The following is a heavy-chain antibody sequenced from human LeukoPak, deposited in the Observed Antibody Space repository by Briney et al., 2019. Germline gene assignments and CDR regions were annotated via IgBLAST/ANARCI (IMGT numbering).Heavy chain of an antibody. CDR1: GFTFSSYA. CDR2: ISYDGSNK. D-gene: IGHD4-17*01. V-gene: IGHV3-30-3*01. J-gene: IGHJ4*02. CDR3: ASPVTTGY. Sequence: GGSLRLSCAASGFTFSSYAMHWVRQAPGRGLEWVAVISYDGSNKYYADSVKGRFTISRDNSKNTLYLQMNSLRAEDTAVYYCASPVTTGYWGQGTLVTASS.